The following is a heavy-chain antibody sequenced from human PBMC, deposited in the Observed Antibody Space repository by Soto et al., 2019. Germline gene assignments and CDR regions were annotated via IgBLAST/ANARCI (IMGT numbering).Heavy chain of an antibody. CDR3: ARVSGRLELRLVFEY. CDR2: IYYSGST. V-gene: IGHV4-30-4*01. J-gene: IGHJ4*02. CDR1: GGSISSGDYY. Sequence: QVQLQESGPGLVKPSQTLSLTCTVSGGSISSGDYYWSWIRQPPGQGLEWIGYIYYSGSTYYNPSLKSRVNISVHTSKTQFSLKLSSVNAADMAVYYCARVSGRLELRLVFEYWGQRTLVTVSS. D-gene: IGHD1-7*01.